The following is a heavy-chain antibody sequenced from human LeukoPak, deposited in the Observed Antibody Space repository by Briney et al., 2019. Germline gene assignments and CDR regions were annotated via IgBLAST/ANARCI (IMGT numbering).Heavy chain of an antibody. CDR2: INSDGSST. V-gene: IGHV3-74*01. CDR3: ARAHKDHGILYYYYYYMDV. Sequence: QPGGSLRLSCAASGFTFSSYWMHWVRQAPGKGLVWVSRINSDGSSTSYADSVKGRFTISRDNAKNTLYLQMNSLRAEDTAVYYCARAHKDHGILYYYYYYMDVWGKGTTVTISS. J-gene: IGHJ6*03. CDR1: GFTFSSYW. D-gene: IGHD3-3*01.